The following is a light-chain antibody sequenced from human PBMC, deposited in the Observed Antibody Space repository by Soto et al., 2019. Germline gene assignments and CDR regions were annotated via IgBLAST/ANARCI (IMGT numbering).Light chain of an antibody. CDR2: AAS. V-gene: IGKV1-39*01. J-gene: IGKJ1*01. CDR1: QSISTY. CDR3: QQYYSYPPT. Sequence: IQMTQSPSSLSASVGDRVTITCLASQSISTYLNWYQQRPGKAPNLLIYAASSLQSGVPSRFSGSGSGTDFTLTISCLQSEDFATYYCQQYYSYPPTFGQGTKVDIK.